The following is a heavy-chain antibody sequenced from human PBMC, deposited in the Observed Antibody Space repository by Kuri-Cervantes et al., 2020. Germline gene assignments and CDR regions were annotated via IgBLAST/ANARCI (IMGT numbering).Heavy chain of an antibody. CDR3: AKSNGWEFDYYYYGMDV. D-gene: IGHD1-26*01. CDR2: ISSSSSTI. Sequence: GESLKISCAASGFTFSSYSMNWVRQAPGKGLEWVSYISSSSSTIYYADSVKGRFTISRDNAKNSLYLQMNSLRDEDTAVYFCAKSNGWEFDYYYYGMDVWGQGTTVTVSS. CDR1: GFTFSSYS. J-gene: IGHJ6*02. V-gene: IGHV3-48*02.